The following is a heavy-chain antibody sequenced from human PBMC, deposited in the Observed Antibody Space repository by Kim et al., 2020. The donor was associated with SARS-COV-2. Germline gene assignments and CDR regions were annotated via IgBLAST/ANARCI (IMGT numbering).Heavy chain of an antibody. CDR2: VNSDGGST. Sequence: GGSLRLSCVASGFTFSSYGMHWVRQAPGKGLVWVSGVNSDGGSTSYADSVKGRFPISRDNAKNTLYLQMNSLRAEDTAVYYCASLSTVYVWEKFDYWGQGTLVTVSS. J-gene: IGHJ4*02. V-gene: IGHV3-74*01. D-gene: IGHD3-16*01. CDR3: ASLSTVYVWEKFDY. CDR1: GFTFSSYG.